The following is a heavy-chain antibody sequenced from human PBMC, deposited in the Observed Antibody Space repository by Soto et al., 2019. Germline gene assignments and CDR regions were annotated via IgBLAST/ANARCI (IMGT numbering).Heavy chain of an antibody. Sequence: ASVKVSCNTSGSKFTSYGISCDRPAPGQKCEWLGWISAYNGNTNYVQKLQGRVTMTTGTSTSIAYMELRSLRSDDTAVYYFSRDFCPQLPSYYYGMDVWCQGTTVTVSS. CDR2: ISAYNGNT. CDR3: SRDFCPQLPSYYYGMDV. CDR1: GSKFTSYG. J-gene: IGHJ6*02. V-gene: IGHV1-18*01. D-gene: IGHD2-2*01.